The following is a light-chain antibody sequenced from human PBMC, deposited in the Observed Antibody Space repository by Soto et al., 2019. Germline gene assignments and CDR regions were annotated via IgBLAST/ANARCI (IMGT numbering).Light chain of an antibody. CDR1: QIGSGNY. V-gene: IGKV3-20*01. CDR3: QQYGNSPQT. Sequence: EHVLSQSPGTLSLSPGDSAALHCKASQIGSGNYLSRYQQKSGQAPRLLIYATSTRAPGIPDRFSGSGSATDFSLTISRLEPGDFAVYYCQQYGNSPQTFGQGTKVDFK. J-gene: IGKJ1*01. CDR2: ATS.